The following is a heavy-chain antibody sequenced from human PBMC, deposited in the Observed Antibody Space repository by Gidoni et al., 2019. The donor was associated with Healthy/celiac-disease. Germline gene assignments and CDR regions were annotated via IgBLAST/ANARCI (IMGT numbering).Heavy chain of an antibody. J-gene: IGHJ6*02. V-gene: IGHV3-49*03. D-gene: IGHD3-3*02. CDR2: IRSKAYGGQT. CDR1: GFPFGVYA. CDR3: KSIHFWSGYPYYYYYGMDV. Sequence: EVQLVESGVGLVQPGRSLRLSCPASGFPFGVYAMSWFRQAPGKGLEGVGFIRSKAYGGQTEYGAAVKGRFTNSRDDSKSIAYLQMNRLKTEDTAVYYCKSIHFWSGYPYYYYYGMDVWGQGTTVTVSS.